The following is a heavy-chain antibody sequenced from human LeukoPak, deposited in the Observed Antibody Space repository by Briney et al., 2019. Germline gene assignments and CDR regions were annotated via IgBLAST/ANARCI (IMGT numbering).Heavy chain of an antibody. CDR1: GDSISSTNYY. J-gene: IGHJ5*02. CDR3: ARGVGWLRFNWIDP. D-gene: IGHD5-12*01. Sequence: SETLSLTCTVSGDSISSTNYYWGWIRQPPGKGLEWIGSIYYSGSTYYNPSLESRVTISVDTSKNQFSLKLSSVTAADTAVYYCARGVGWLRFNWIDPWGQGTLVTVSS. V-gene: IGHV4-39*07. CDR2: IYYSGST.